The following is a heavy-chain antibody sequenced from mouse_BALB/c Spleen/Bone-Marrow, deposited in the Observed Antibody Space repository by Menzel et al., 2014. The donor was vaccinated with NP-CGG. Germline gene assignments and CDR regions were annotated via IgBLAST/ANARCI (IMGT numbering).Heavy chain of an antibody. CDR3: TRDQVRRGYYCAMDY. Sequence: LQQPGSELVRPGASVKLSCKASGYTFTSYWMHWVKQRHGQGLEWIGNIYPGSGSTNYDEKFKSKGTLTVDTSSSTAYVHLSSLTSEDSAVYYCTRDQVRRGYYCAMDYWGQGTSVTVSS. CDR1: GYTFTSYW. J-gene: IGHJ4*01. D-gene: IGHD2-14*01. V-gene: IGHV1S22*01. CDR2: IYPGSGST.